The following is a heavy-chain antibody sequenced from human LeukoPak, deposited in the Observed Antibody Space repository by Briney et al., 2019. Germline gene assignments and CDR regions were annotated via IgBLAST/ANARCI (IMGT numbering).Heavy chain of an antibody. J-gene: IGHJ4*02. Sequence: HPGGSLRLSCAASGFTFSSYWMSWVRQAPGKGLEWVANIKQDGSEKYYVDSVKGRFTISRDNAKNSLYLQINSLRAEDTAVYFCAKDRLGGPYFFHYWGQGTLVTVSS. CDR3: AKDRLGGPYFFHY. CDR2: IKQDGSEK. D-gene: IGHD3-16*01. CDR1: GFTFSSYW. V-gene: IGHV3-7*03.